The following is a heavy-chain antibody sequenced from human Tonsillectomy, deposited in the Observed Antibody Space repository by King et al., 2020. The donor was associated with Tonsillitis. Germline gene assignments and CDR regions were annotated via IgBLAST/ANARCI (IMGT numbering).Heavy chain of an antibody. J-gene: IGHJ4*02. CDR3: ARDKSSGNYRKFDS. CDR2: INWNGGST. Sequence: DVQLVESGGGVVRPGGSLRLSCAASGFTFDDYGMSWVRQPPGKGLEWVSWINWNGGSTGYTDSVKGRFTISRDNAKNSLYLQMNSLRAEYTALYYCARDKSSGNYRKFDSWGQGTLVTVSS. V-gene: IGHV3-20*04. CDR1: GFTFDDYG. D-gene: IGHD1-26*01.